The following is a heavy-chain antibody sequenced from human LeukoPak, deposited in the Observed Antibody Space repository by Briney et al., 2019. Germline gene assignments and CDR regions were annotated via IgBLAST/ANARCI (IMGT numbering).Heavy chain of an antibody. V-gene: IGHV4-39*01. D-gene: IGHD6-19*01. CDR3: ARRGGDSSGWYTYYFDY. CDR1: GGSFSGYY. Sequence: SETLSLTCAVYGGSFSGYYWGWIRQPPGKGLEWIGSIYYSGSTYYNPSLKSRVTISVDTSKNQFSLKLSSVTAADTAVYYCARRGGDSSGWYTYYFDYWGQGTLVTVSS. CDR2: IYYSGST. J-gene: IGHJ4*02.